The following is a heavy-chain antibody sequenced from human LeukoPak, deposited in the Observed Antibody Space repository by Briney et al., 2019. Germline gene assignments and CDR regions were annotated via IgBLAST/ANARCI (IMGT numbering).Heavy chain of an antibody. CDR3: ASERGASGEFAY. CDR1: GFTFSSYG. CDR2: ISYDGRNQ. J-gene: IGHJ4*02. Sequence: GRSLRLSCTASGFTFSSYGMHWVRQAPGKGLEWVAVISYDGRNQYYADSVKGRFAISRDNSKNTVYLQMSSLRPEDTAVYYCASERGASGEFAYWGQGTLVPVPS. V-gene: IGHV3-30*03. D-gene: IGHD3-10*01.